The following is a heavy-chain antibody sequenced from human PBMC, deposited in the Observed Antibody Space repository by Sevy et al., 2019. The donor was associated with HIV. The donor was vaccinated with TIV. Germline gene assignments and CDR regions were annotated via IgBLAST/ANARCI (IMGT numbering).Heavy chain of an antibody. CDR1: GFTLSTYA. CDR3: AKVRCGSACFYAMDV. J-gene: IGHJ6*02. Sequence: GGSLRLSCEASGFTLSTYAMSWVRQPPGKGLEWVSGIRGSDGSTEYADSVKGRFTISTDKSNNTLYVQMNSLRAEDTAVYYCAKVRCGSACFYAMDVWGQGTTVTVSS. CDR2: IRGSDGST. V-gene: IGHV3-23*01. D-gene: IGHD2-21*01.